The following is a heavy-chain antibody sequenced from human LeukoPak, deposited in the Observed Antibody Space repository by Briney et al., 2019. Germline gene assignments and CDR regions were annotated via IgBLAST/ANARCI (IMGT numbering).Heavy chain of an antibody. D-gene: IGHD2-15*01. V-gene: IGHV4-61*08. Sequence: SETLSLTCTVPGASVSSGGNYWSWIRQSPGKGLEWIGSFYYSGTTDYNPSLKGRVTMSIDRSKNQFSLNLNSVTAADTAVYYCARDLGVVVRAFDIWGQGTMVTVSS. J-gene: IGHJ3*02. CDR2: FYYSGTT. CDR3: ARDLGVVVRAFDI. CDR1: GASVSSGGNY.